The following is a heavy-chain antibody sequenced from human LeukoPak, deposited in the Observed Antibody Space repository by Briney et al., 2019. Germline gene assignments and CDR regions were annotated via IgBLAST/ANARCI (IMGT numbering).Heavy chain of an antibody. CDR2: INPRGGST. CDR3: ARDPVRDTAMVTGLDY. Sequence: ASVKVSCKASGYTFTSYYMHWVRQAPGQGLGWMGIINPRGGSTSYAQKFQGRVTMTRDTSTSTVYMELSSLRSEDTAVYYCARDPVRDTAMVTGLDYWGQGTLVTVSS. CDR1: GYTFTSYY. J-gene: IGHJ4*02. D-gene: IGHD5-18*01. V-gene: IGHV1-46*01.